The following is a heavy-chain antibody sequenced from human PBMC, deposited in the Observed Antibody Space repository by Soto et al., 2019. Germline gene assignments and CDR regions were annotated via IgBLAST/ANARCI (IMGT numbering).Heavy chain of an antibody. CDR2: ISGSGGST. CDR1: GFTFSSYA. D-gene: IGHD6-6*01. V-gene: IGHV3-23*01. Sequence: EVQLLESGGGLVQPGGSLRLSCAASGFTFSSYAMSWVRQAPGKGLEWVSAISGSGGSTYYADSVKGRFTISRDKSKNTLYLQMNSLRAEDTAVYYCAKDLILLYSSSDFDYWGQGTLVTVSS. J-gene: IGHJ4*02. CDR3: AKDLILLYSSSDFDY.